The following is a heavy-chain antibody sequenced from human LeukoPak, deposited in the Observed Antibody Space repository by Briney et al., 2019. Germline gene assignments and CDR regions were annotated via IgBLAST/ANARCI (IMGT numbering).Heavy chain of an antibody. CDR2: IYYSGST. D-gene: IGHD4-23*01. CDR3: ARQHKYGGNALDP. CDR1: GGSTSSCSYN. J-gene: IGHJ5*02. V-gene: IGHV4-39*01. Sequence: SETLSLTCTVSGGSTSSCSYNWGWLRQPPGKGLEWIASIYYSGSTYYNPSLKSRVTISVDTSKNQFYLKLSSVTAADTAVYYCARQHKYGGNALDPWGQGTLVTVSS.